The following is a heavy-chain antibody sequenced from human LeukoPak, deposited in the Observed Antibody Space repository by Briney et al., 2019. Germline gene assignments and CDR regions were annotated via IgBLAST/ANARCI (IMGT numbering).Heavy chain of an antibody. Sequence: QPGGSLRLSCAASGFTFSSYAMSWVRQAPGKGLEWVSAISGSGGSTYYADSVKGRFTISRDNSKNTLYLQMNSLRAEDTAVYYCAKRGRSRTIFGVVTNNNYFDYWGQGTLVTVSS. CDR1: GFTFSSYA. D-gene: IGHD3-3*01. J-gene: IGHJ4*02. CDR3: AKRGRSRTIFGVVTNNNYFDY. CDR2: ISGSGGST. V-gene: IGHV3-23*01.